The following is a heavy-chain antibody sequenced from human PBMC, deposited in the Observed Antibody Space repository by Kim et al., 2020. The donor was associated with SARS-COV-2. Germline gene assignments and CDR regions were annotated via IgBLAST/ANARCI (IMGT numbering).Heavy chain of an antibody. Sequence: ASVKVSCKASGYTFTSYGISWVRQAPGQGLEWMGWISAYNGNTNYAQKLQGRVTMTTDTSTSTAYMELRSLRSDDTAVYYCASLSGSYHSPRTNWFDPWGQGTLVTVSS. J-gene: IGHJ5*02. CDR2: ISAYNGNT. CDR3: ASLSGSYHSPRTNWFDP. V-gene: IGHV1-18*01. CDR1: GYTFTSYG. D-gene: IGHD1-26*01.